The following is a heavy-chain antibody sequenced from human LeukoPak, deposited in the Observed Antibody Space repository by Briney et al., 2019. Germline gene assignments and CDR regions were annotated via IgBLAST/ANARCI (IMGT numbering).Heavy chain of an antibody. V-gene: IGHV3-21*01. CDR2: ISSSSSYI. D-gene: IGHD1-26*01. J-gene: IGHJ4*02. CDR3: ARERYSGSFPNDY. CDR1: GFTFSSYA. Sequence: GGSLRLSCTASGFTFSSYAMTWVRQAPGKGLEWVSSISSSSSYIYYADSVKGRFTISRDNAKNSLYLQMNSLRAEDTAVYYCARERYSGSFPNDYWGQGTLVTVSS.